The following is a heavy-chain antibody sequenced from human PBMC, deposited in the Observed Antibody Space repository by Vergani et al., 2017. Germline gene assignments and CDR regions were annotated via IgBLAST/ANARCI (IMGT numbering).Heavy chain of an antibody. CDR3: ARSVMGRITIFGVVIPRYYFDY. J-gene: IGHJ4*02. CDR2: MNPNSGNT. Sequence: QVQLVQSGAEVKKPGASVKVSCKASGYTFTSYDINWVRPATGQGLEWMGWMNPNSGNTGYAQKFQGRVTMTMNTSISTAYMELSSLRSEDTAVYYCARSVMGRITIFGVVIPRYYFDYWGQGTLVTVSS. CDR1: GYTFTSYD. V-gene: IGHV1-8*01. D-gene: IGHD3-3*01.